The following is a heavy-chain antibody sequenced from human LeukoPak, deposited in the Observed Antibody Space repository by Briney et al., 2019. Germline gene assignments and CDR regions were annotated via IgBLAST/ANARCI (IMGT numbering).Heavy chain of an antibody. J-gene: IGHJ3*01. CDR1: GFTFSSYG. CDR3: ARIQAAAPGAFDV. V-gene: IGHV3-21*05. CDR2: ISGSSSYT. Sequence: GRSLRLSCAASGFTFSSYGMHWVRQAPGKGLEWVSYISGSSSYTKYADSVKGRFTISRDNAKNSLYLQMNSLRAEDTAVYFCARIQAAAPGAFDVWGRGTVVTFSS. D-gene: IGHD6-13*01.